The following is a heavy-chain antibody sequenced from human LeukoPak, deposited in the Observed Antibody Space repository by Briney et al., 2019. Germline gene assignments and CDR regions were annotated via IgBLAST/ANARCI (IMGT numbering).Heavy chain of an antibody. CDR2: ISAYNGNT. D-gene: IGHD1-26*01. CDR1: GYTFTSYG. Sequence: ASVKVSCKASGYTFTSYGISWVRQAPGQGLEWMGWISAYNGNTNYAQKLQGRVTMTTDTSTSTAYMKLRSLRSDDTAVYYCARDLVSGSYYAYFDYWGQGTLVTVSS. CDR3: ARDLVSGSYYAYFDY. V-gene: IGHV1-18*01. J-gene: IGHJ4*02.